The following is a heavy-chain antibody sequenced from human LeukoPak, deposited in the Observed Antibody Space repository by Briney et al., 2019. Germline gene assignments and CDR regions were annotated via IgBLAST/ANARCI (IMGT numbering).Heavy chain of an antibody. J-gene: IGHJ4*02. V-gene: IGHV4-30-2*01. CDR1: GGSISSGGYS. D-gene: IGHD5-24*01. CDR2: IYHSGST. CDR3: ARGGWLRPQLGYFDY. Sequence: SQTLSLTCAVSGGSISSGGYSWSWIRQPPGKGLEWIGYIYHSGSTYYNPSLKSRVTISVDRSKNQFSLKLSSVTAADTAVYYCARGGWLRPQLGYFDYWGQGTLVTVSS.